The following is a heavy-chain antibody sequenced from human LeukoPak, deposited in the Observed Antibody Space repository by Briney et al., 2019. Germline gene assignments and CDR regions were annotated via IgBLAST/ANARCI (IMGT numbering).Heavy chain of an antibody. Sequence: ASVKVSCKASGYTFTSYYMHWVRQAPGQGLEWMGIINPSGGGTSYAQKFQGRVTMTRDTSTSTVYMELSSLRSEDTAVYYCARDRGPYYYDSSGYNFDYWGQGTLVTVSS. CDR3: ARDRGPYYYDSSGYNFDY. CDR1: GYTFTSYY. CDR2: INPSGGGT. V-gene: IGHV1-46*01. D-gene: IGHD3-22*01. J-gene: IGHJ4*02.